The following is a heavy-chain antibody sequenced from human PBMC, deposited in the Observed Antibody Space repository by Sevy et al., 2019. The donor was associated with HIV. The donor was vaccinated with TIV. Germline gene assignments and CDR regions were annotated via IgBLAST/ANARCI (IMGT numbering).Heavy chain of an antibody. D-gene: IGHD6-13*01. CDR1: GYTFSNYG. CDR3: ARDRVPYSSSCEFDY. Sequence: ASVKVSCKASGYTFSNYGINWVRQAPGHGLEWMGWISSYNGNTNYAQKFQGRVTMTIDTPTSTGCMELRSLRSDDTAMYYCARDRVPYSSSCEFDYWGQGTLVTVSS. V-gene: IGHV1-18*01. CDR2: ISSYNGNT. J-gene: IGHJ4*02.